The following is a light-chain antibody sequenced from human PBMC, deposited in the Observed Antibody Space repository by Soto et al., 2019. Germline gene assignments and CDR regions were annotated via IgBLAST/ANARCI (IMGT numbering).Light chain of an antibody. V-gene: IGKV1-9*01. J-gene: IGKJ3*01. CDR3: QQVNSYPFT. CDR2: AAS. Sequence: IQLTQSPSSLSASVGDRVTITCRASQGITSYLAWYQQKPGKAPKLLIYAASTLQGGVPSRCGGSGSGTDFTLTISSLQPEDFATYYCQQVNSYPFTFGPGTKVDIK. CDR1: QGITSY.